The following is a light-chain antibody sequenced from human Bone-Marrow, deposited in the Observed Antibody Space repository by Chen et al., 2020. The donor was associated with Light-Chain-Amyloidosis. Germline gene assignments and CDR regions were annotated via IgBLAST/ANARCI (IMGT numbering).Light chain of an antibody. V-gene: IGLV2-14*03. CDR1: STDVGGYNY. CDR2: DVS. J-gene: IGLJ1*01. Sequence: QSALTQPASVSWSPGQTITISCTGTSTDVGGYNYFLWYHQHPGKAPKLMIYDVSTRPSGVSSPFSGSEAGNTASLSISGLQAEAESDYYCSYCTASCLYVFGTATTVTVL. CDR3: SYCTASCLYV.